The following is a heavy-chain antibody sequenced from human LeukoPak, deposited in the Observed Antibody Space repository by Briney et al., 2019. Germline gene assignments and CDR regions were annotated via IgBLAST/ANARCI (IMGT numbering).Heavy chain of an antibody. CDR2: INHSGST. D-gene: IGHD3-16*02. J-gene: IGHJ4*02. V-gene: IGHV4-34*01. Sequence: PSETQSLTCAVYGGSFSGYYWSWIRQPPGKGLEWIGEINHSGSTNYNPSLKSRVTISVDTSKNQFSLKLSSVTAADTAVYYCARWEYCDYVWGSYRLDYWGQGTLVTVSS. CDR3: ARWEYCDYVWGSYRLDY. CDR1: GGSFSGYY.